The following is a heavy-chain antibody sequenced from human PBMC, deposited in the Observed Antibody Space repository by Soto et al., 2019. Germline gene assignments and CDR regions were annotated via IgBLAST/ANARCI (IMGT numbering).Heavy chain of an antibody. J-gene: IGHJ5*02. CDR1: GDTFTNFC. CDR3: ARVVRGVVNWFDP. D-gene: IGHD3-10*01. Sequence: HLVQSGPQVKKPGAPVSVSCNTSGDTFTNFCLSCVRHAPGQVLEWLGWIATYNSNRNDAQKCQRRHTLTTNTSTSTAYMELKSLTYDHTAVYYCARVVRGVVNWFDPWGQGSLVTMSS. CDR2: IATYNSNR. V-gene: IGHV1-18*01.